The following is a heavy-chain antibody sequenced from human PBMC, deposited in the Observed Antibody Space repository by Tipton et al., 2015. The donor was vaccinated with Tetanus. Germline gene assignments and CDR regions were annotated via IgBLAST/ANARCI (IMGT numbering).Heavy chain of an antibody. V-gene: IGHV3-21*01. CDR2: ISSSSSYI. J-gene: IGHJ4*02. Sequence: SLRLSCAASGFTFSSYSMNWVRQAPGKGLEWVSSISSSSSYIYYADSVKGRFTISRDNAKNSLYLQMSSLRAEDTAVYYCARDKIRRLEWSSEVIDYWGQGTLVTVSS. CDR3: ARDKIRRLEWSSEVIDY. CDR1: GFTFSSYS. D-gene: IGHD3-3*01.